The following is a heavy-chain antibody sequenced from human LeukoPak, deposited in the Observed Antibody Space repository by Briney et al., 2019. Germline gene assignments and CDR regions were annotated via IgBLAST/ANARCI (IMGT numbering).Heavy chain of an antibody. CDR3: ARVFPYTVTTLGY. Sequence: GGSLRLSCAASGFTFSSYGMHWVRQAPGKGLVWVSRINSDGSSTNYADSVKGRFTVSRDNAKNTLYLQMNSLRVEDTAVYYCARVFPYTVTTLGYWGRGTLVTVSS. D-gene: IGHD4-17*01. CDR2: INSDGSST. CDR1: GFTFSSYG. J-gene: IGHJ4*02. V-gene: IGHV3-74*01.